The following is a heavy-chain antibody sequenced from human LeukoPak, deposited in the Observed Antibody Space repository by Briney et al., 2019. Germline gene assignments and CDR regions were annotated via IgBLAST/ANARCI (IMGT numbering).Heavy chain of an antibody. D-gene: IGHD5-24*01. CDR3: AHTRDYWFDP. J-gene: IGHJ5*02. V-gene: IGHV2-5*02. Sequence: SGPTLVKPTQTLMLTFTLSGFSLTTSGVVVGWIRHPPRKALQGLALIYWDDDKRYSPSLKIRPTITKDPSKNQVVLTMTNMDPVDTATYYCAHTRDYWFDPWGQGTLVTVSS. CDR1: GFSLTTSGVV. CDR2: IYWDDDK.